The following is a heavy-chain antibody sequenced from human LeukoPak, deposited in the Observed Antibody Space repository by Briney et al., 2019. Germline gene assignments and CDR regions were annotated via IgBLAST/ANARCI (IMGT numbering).Heavy chain of an antibody. CDR2: INSSSSYI. J-gene: IGHJ4*02. D-gene: IGHD3-10*01. CDR1: GFTFSIYS. Sequence: GGSLRLSCAASGFTFSIYSMNWVRQAPGKGLEWVSSINSSSSYIYYADSVKGRFTISRDNAKNSMYLQMNSLRAEDTAVYYCAQGSHYYGSGSHRRGHYFDHWGEGTLVTVSS. CDR3: AQGSHYYGSGSHRRGHYFDH. V-gene: IGHV3-21*01.